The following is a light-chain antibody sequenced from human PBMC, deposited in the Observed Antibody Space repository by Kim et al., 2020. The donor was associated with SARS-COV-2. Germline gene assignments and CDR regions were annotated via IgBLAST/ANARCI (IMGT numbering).Light chain of an antibody. J-gene: IGLJ3*02. V-gene: IGLV2-23*02. Sequence: QSLTTSCTGTSSDVGSYNLVSWYQQHPGKAPKLTIYEVSKRPSGVSNRFSGSKSGNTASLTISGLQAEDEADYYCCSYAGSSTLVFGGGTQLTVL. CDR1: SSDVGSYNL. CDR2: EVS. CDR3: CSYAGSSTLV.